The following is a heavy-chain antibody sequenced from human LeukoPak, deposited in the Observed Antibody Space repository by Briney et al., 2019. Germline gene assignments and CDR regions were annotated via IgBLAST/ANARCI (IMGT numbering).Heavy chain of an antibody. Sequence: ASVKVSCKASGYTFTDFYIHWVRQAPGQGLEWMGWINPNSGGTNYAQRFQGRVTMTRDTSISTAYMELSRLRSDDTAVYYCARADVSSDYTPNDYWGQGTLVTVSS. CDR3: ARADVSSDYTPNDY. J-gene: IGHJ4*02. CDR1: GYTFTDFY. V-gene: IGHV1-2*02. D-gene: IGHD3-3*01. CDR2: INPNSGGT.